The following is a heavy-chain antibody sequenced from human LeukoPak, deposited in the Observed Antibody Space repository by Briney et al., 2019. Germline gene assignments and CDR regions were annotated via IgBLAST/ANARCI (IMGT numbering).Heavy chain of an antibody. Sequence: SETLSLTCTVSGGSIGSYHWNWLRQPSGKGLEWIGIVFNNGGTKHNPSLKSRVAISVDTSKNQFALKLTAVTAADTAVYYCVASYGGYVLDYWGQGALVIVSS. CDR1: GGSIGSYH. V-gene: IGHV4-59*01. CDR2: VFNNGGT. J-gene: IGHJ4*02. D-gene: IGHD5-12*01. CDR3: VASYGGYVLDY.